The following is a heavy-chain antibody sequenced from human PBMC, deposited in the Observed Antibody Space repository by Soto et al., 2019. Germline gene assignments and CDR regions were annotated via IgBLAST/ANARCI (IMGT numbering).Heavy chain of an antibody. D-gene: IGHD3-22*01. Sequence: SETLSLTCTVAGGYSSSDYWNWIRQPPGKGLEWIASIYYSGSTNSNPSLKSRLTISVDTSKNQFSLRLSSVTAADTAVYYCVRGFYDSGGYSSPFDYWGQGTLVTVSS. J-gene: IGHJ4*02. CDR1: GGYSSSDY. CDR3: VRGFYDSGGYSSPFDY. CDR2: IYYSGST. V-gene: IGHV4-59*01.